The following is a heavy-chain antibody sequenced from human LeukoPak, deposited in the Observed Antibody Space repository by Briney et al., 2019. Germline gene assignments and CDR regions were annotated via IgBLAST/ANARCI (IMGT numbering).Heavy chain of an antibody. CDR2: ISGSSSYI. CDR3: AKVFGYYYDSSGYYFDY. J-gene: IGHJ4*02. D-gene: IGHD3-22*01. V-gene: IGHV3-21*04. Sequence: RGSLRLSCAASGFTFSSYNMNWVRQAPGKGLEWVSSISGSSSYIYYADSVKGRFTISRGNAKNSLYLEMNSLRAEDTAVYYCAKVFGYYYDSSGYYFDYWGQGTLVTVSS. CDR1: GFTFSSYN.